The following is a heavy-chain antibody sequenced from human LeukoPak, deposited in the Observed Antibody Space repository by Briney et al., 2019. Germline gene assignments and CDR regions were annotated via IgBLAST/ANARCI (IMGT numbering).Heavy chain of an antibody. J-gene: IGHJ5*02. D-gene: IGHD2-15*01. CDR3: AKGDIVVRVWFDP. CDR1: GFTFSSYA. CDR2: ISGSGGST. V-gene: IGHV3-23*01. Sequence: GGSLRLSCAASGFTFSSYAMSWVRQAPGKGLEWVSAISGSGGSTYYEGSVKGRFTISRDNSKNTLYLQMNSLRAEDTAVYYGAKGDIVVRVWFDPWGQGTLVTVSS.